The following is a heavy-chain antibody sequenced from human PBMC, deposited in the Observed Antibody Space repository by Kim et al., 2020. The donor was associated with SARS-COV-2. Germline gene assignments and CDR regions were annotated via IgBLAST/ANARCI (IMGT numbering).Heavy chain of an antibody. CDR1: GFTFGDYA. CDR3: AKVPAADAAYFDY. D-gene: IGHD2-2*01. V-gene: IGHV3-9*01. CDR2: ISWSSGSI. J-gene: IGHJ4*02. Sequence: GGSLRLSCAASGFTFGDYAMHWVRQAPGKGLEWVSGISWSSGSIGYADSVKGRFTISRDNAKNSLYLQMNSLRAEDTALYYCAKVPAADAAYFDYWGQGTLVTVSS.